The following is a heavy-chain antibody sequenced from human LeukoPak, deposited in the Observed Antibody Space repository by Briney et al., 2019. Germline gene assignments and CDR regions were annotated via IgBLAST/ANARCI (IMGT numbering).Heavy chain of an antibody. Sequence: PSETLSLXCTVSGGSISSYYWSWIRLPPGKGLEWIGYIYYSGSTNYNPSLKSRVTISVDTSKNQFSLKLSSVTAADTAVYYCARLRDWFDPWGQGTLVTVSS. J-gene: IGHJ5*02. V-gene: IGHV4-59*01. CDR3: ARLRDWFDP. CDR1: GGSISSYY. CDR2: IYYSGST.